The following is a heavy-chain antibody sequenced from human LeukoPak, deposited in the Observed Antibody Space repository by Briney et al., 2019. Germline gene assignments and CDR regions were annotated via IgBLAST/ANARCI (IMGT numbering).Heavy chain of an antibody. V-gene: IGHV4-31*03. Sequence: SETLSLTCTVSGGSISSGGYYWSWIRQHPGRGLEWIGYIYYSGSTYYNPSLKSRVTISVDTSKNQFSLKLSSVTAADTAVYYCARGLLFSWFDPWSQGTLVTVSS. CDR3: ARGLLFSWFDP. CDR2: IYYSGST. D-gene: IGHD2-21*02. J-gene: IGHJ5*02. CDR1: GGSISSGGYY.